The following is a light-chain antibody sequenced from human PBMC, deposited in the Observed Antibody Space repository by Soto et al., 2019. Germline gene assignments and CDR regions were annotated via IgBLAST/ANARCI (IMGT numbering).Light chain of an antibody. J-gene: IGLJ3*02. CDR2: EAT. V-gene: IGLV2-23*01. CDR3: CSYAGGSTLV. CDR1: SSDIGTYNL. Sequence: QSVLTQPDYVSGSPGQSITISCTGTSSDIGTYNLVSWYQQHPGKAPKLIIYEATKRPSGVYNRFSGSKSGNTASLTISGLQTEEEADYYCCSYAGGSTLVFGGGTKLTVI.